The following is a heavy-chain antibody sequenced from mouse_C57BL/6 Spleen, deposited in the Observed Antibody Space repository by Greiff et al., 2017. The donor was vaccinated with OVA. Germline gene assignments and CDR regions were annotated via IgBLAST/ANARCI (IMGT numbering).Heavy chain of an antibody. Sequence: EVQVVESGGGLVKPGGSLKLSCAASGFTFSSYAMSWVRQTPEKRLEWVATISDGGSYTYYPDNVKGRFTISRDNAKNNLYLQMSHLKSEDTAMYYGARDEKLLRRYFDVWGTGTTVTVSS. CDR3: ARDEKLLRRYFDV. V-gene: IGHV5-4*01. CDR2: ISDGGSYT. CDR1: GFTFSSYA. D-gene: IGHD1-2*01. J-gene: IGHJ1*03.